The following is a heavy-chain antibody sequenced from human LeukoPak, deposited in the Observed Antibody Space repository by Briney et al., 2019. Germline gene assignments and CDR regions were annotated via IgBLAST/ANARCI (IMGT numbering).Heavy chain of an antibody. CDR1: GFTFSRYS. V-gene: IGHV3-21*01. J-gene: IGHJ4*02. Sequence: GGSLRLSCAASGFTFSRYSMNWVRQAPGKGLEWVSSISISSNYIYYPDSLKGRFTISRDNAKNSLYLQMNSLRAEDTALYYCARDRGRNSFDYWGQGTLVSVSS. CDR2: ISISSNYI. CDR3: ARDRGRNSFDY. D-gene: IGHD1-14*01.